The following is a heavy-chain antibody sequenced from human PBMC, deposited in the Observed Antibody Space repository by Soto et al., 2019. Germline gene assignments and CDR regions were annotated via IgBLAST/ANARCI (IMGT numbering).Heavy chain of an antibody. D-gene: IGHD3-3*01. J-gene: IGHJ5*02. V-gene: IGHV1-46*01. Sequence: ASVKVSCKASGYTFTSYYMHWVRQAPGQGLEWMGIINPSGGSTSYAQKFQGRVTTTRDTSTSTVYMEPSSLRSEDTAVYYCARAKSITIFGVVINNWFDPWGQGTLVTVSS. CDR3: ARAKSITIFGVVINNWFDP. CDR1: GYTFTSYY. CDR2: INPSGGST.